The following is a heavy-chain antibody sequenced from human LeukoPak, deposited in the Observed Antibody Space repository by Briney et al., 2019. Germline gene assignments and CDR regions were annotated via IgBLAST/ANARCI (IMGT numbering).Heavy chain of an antibody. CDR1: GGSFSGYY. Sequence: KSSETLSLTCAVYGGSFSGYYWSWIRQPPGKGLEWIGEINHSGSTNYDPSLKSRVTISVDTSKNQFSLKLSSVTAADTAVYYCATSRYGSGWSWYFDLWGRGTLVTVSS. CDR3: ATSRYGSGWSWYFDL. J-gene: IGHJ2*01. D-gene: IGHD6-19*01. V-gene: IGHV4-34*01. CDR2: INHSGST.